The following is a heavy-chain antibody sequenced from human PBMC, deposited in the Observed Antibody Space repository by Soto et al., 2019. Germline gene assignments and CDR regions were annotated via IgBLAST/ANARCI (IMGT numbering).Heavy chain of an antibody. CDR1: GFTFSDYY. D-gene: IGHD2-8*02. CDR3: ARDGGVIIASATGGGYGLDV. V-gene: IGHV3-11*06. CDR2: ISRRGDYT. Sequence: HVQVVESGGDLVKPGGSLRLSCAVSGFTFSDYYMTWIRQAPEKGLERVAYISRRGDYTNYAASVRGRFTISRDNVKNSLFLQMDSRRDEDTAVYYCARDGGVIIASATGGGYGLDVWGQGTTVIVSS. J-gene: IGHJ6*02.